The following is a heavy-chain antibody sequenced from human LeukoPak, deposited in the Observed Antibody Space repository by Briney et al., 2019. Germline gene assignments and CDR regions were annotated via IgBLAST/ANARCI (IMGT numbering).Heavy chain of an antibody. V-gene: IGHV3-48*01. CDR3: ACYTAMEAIDY. CDR1: GFTFSSYS. CDR2: ISSSSSTI. Sequence: PGGSLRLSCAASGFTFSSYSMNWVRQAPGKGLEWVSYISSSSSTIYYADSVKGRFTISRDNAKNSLYLQMNSLRAEDTAVYYCACYTAMEAIDYWGQGTLVTVSS. J-gene: IGHJ4*02. D-gene: IGHD5-18*01.